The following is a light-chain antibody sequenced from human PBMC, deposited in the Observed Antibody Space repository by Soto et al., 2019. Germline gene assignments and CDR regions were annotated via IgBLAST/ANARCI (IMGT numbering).Light chain of an antibody. J-gene: IGKJ1*01. Sequence: DIQMTQSPSSLSASVGDTVTITCRASQTIEKFLNWYQQKPGKAPIILINAATSVESGVPSRFSGSGFGTDFTLTISSLQTDDVATYYCQHSFNIPWTFGQGTKVEV. CDR3: QHSFNIPWT. CDR2: AAT. CDR1: QTIEKF. V-gene: IGKV1-39*01.